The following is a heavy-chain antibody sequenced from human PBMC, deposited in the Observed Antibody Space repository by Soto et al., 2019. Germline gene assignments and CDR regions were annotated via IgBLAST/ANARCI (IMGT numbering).Heavy chain of an antibody. CDR3: ARGGVAVTDKAPYYFDS. V-gene: IGHV4-59*02. J-gene: IGHJ4*02. CDR2: IYDSGSI. D-gene: IGHD2-21*02. CDR1: GVSVSSYY. Sequence: SETLSLTCAVSGVSVSSYYWTWIRQPPGKGLEWLGYIYDSGSINYNPSLKSRALVSVDTSKNQFSLRLDSLTAADTAVYHCARGGVAVTDKAPYYFDSWGQGSLVTVSS.